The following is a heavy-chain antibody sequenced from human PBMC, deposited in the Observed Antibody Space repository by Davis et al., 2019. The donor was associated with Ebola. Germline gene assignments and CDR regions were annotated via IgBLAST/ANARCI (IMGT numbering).Heavy chain of an antibody. CDR2: INHSGST. V-gene: IGHV4-34*01. CDR3: ARVGKATRLNYLDY. CDR1: GGSFSGYY. D-gene: IGHD6-6*01. Sequence: SETLSLTCAVYGGSFSGYYWSWIRQPPGKGLEWIGEINHSGSTNYNPSLKSRVTISVDTSKNQFSLKLSSATAAETAVYYCARVGKATRLNYLDYWGQGTLVTVSS. J-gene: IGHJ4*02.